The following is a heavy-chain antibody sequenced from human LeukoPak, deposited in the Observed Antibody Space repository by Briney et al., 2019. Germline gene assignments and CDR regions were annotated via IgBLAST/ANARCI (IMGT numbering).Heavy chain of an antibody. D-gene: IGHD5-18*01. CDR1: GFTFSSYG. J-gene: IGHJ4*02. Sequence: GGSLRLSCAASGFTFSSYGMHWVRQAPGKGLEWVAVIWYDGSNKYYADSVKGRFTISRDNSKNTLYLQMNSLRAEDTAVYYCAKGSGYRYGYSYDYWGQGTQVTVSS. V-gene: IGHV3-33*06. CDR3: AKGSGYRYGYSYDY. CDR2: IWYDGSNK.